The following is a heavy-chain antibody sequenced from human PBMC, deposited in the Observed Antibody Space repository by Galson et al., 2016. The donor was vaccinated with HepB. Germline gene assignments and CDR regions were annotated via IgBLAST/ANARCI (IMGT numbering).Heavy chain of an antibody. CDR2: FDPEDVQI. V-gene: IGHV1-24*01. CDR3: ASGPIGVVVDDAFEI. Sequence: SVKVSCKVSGYSLTELSIHWVRQAPGKGPEWMGGFDPEDVQISYAQKFQGKVIMTEDTSTDTAYMELSSLRSEDTAVYYCASGPIGVVVDDAFEIWGQGTMVTVSS. J-gene: IGHJ3*02. CDR1: GYSLTELS. D-gene: IGHD2-15*01.